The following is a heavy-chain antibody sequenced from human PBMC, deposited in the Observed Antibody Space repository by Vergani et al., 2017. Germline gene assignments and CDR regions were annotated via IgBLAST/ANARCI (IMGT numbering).Heavy chain of an antibody. CDR3: VREGDKPPPFYYHYMDV. V-gene: IGHV6-1*01. Sequence: QVQLEQSGPGLVKPSQTLSLTCAISGDSVSSNSAAWNWIRQSPSRGLEWLGRTYYRSKWYHDYSLSVKSRITINPDTSKNQFFLQLNSVTPEDTAVYFCVREGDKPPPFYYHYMDVWGKGTTVTVSS. J-gene: IGHJ6*03. CDR1: GDSVSSNSAA. CDR2: TYYRSKWYH.